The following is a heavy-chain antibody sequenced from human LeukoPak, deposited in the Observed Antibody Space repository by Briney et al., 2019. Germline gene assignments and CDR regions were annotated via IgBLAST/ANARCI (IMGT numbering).Heavy chain of an antibody. CDR2: IYYSGST. V-gene: IGHV4-59*01. J-gene: IGHJ5*02. D-gene: IGHD3-10*01. CDR1: GGSISSYY. CDR3: ARVGGNYYGSGSYNWFDP. Sequence: PSATLSLTCTVSGGSISSYYWSWIRQPPGKGLEWIGYIYYSGSTNYNPSLKSRVTISVDTSKNPLSPKLSSVTAADTAVYYCARVGGNYYGSGSYNWFDPWGQGTLVTVSS.